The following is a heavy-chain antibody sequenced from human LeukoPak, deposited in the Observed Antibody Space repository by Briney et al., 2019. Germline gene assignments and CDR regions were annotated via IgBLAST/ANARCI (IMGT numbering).Heavy chain of an antibody. CDR3: ARGHQLLFYYYYMDV. Sequence: GGSLRLSCAASGFTFSSYWMSWVRQAPGKGLEWVANIKQDGSEKYYVDSVKGRFTISRDNAKNSLYLQMNSLRAEDTAVYYCARGHQLLFYYYYMDVWGKGTTVTVSS. CDR1: GFTFSSYW. V-gene: IGHV3-7*01. J-gene: IGHJ6*03. CDR2: IKQDGSEK. D-gene: IGHD2-2*01.